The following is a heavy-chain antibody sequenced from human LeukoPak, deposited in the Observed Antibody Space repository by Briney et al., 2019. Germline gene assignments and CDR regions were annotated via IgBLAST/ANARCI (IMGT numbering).Heavy chain of an antibody. Sequence: SVKVSCKASGLTFTSSAMQWVRQARGQRPEWIGWIVVGSGYTNYAQKFQERVTVTRDMSTSTAYMELSSLRSEDTAVYYCAADTYGRDAFDIWGQGTMVTVSS. V-gene: IGHV1-58*02. CDR1: GLTFTSSA. CDR3: AADTYGRDAFDI. CDR2: IVVGSGYT. J-gene: IGHJ3*02. D-gene: IGHD3-16*01.